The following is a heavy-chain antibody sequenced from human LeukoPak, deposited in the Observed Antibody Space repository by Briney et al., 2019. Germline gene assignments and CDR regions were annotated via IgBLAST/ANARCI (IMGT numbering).Heavy chain of an antibody. D-gene: IGHD1-26*01. CDR2: VHDTGST. CDR1: GSSVSTFY. CDR3: ARGSTDVYWYLDV. J-gene: IGHJ2*01. V-gene: IGHV4-59*02. Sequence: SETLSLTCIVSGSSVSTFYWSWLRQSPGTGLEWMGFVHDTGSTAYNPSLKSRVTISLETSKNQLSLMLTSVAAADTAMYYCARGSTDVYWYLDVWGRGTLVTVSS.